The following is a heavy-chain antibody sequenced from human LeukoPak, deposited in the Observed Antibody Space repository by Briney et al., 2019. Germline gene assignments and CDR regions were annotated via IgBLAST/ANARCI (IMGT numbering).Heavy chain of an antibody. V-gene: IGHV4-39*01. CDR2: IYYSGTT. J-gene: IGHJ3*01. Sequence: SETLSLTCTVSGGSISSSGYYWGWIRQPPGKGLEWIGSIYYSGTTYYNPSLKSPFIISADTSKNQFSLKLSSVTAADTAVYYCARGGSTVLTLGPFDFWGQGTMVTVSS. D-gene: IGHD4-23*01. CDR1: GGSISSSGYY. CDR3: ARGGSTVLTLGPFDF.